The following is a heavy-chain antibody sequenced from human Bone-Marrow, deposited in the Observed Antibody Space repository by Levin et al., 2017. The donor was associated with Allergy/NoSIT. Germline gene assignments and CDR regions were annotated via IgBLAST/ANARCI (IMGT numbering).Heavy chain of an antibody. CDR1: GYNFRDNW. Sequence: KAGESLKISCMGSGYNFRDNWISWVRQKPGQGLEWMARIDPSDSYGNYGPSFQGRVTISADKFISTVFLEWGSLEASDTAAYYCARHLSGSSHLPGFGMDVWGQGTTVTV. J-gene: IGHJ6*02. V-gene: IGHV5-10-1*01. D-gene: IGHD3-10*01. CDR3: ARHLSGSSHLPGFGMDV. CDR2: IDPSDSYG.